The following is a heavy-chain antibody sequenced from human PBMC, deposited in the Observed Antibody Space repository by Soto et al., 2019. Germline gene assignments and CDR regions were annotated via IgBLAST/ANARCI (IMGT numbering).Heavy chain of an antibody. CDR1: GFSLSTSGVG. D-gene: IGHD3-9*01. CDR3: AHRPPYDISTGYYTFDY. J-gene: IGHJ4*02. V-gene: IGHV2-5*02. CDR2: IYWDDGK. Sequence: SGPTLVNPTQTLTLTCTFSGFSLSTSGVGVAWIRQPPGKALEWLALIYWDDGKRYSPSLKTRLNITKDTSKNQVVLTLTNVDPVDTATYYCAHRPPYDISTGYYTFDYWGQGSPVPVYS.